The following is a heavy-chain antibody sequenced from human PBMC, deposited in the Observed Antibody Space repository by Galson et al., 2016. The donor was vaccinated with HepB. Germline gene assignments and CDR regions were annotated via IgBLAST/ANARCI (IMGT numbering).Heavy chain of an antibody. V-gene: IGHV3-48*02. CDR1: GFSFSDYN. CDR2: ISGSGAAT. D-gene: IGHD4-23*01. CDR3: ARHWGRWSNDY. Sequence: SLRLSCAASGFSFSDYNMNWVRQAPGKGLEWISYISGSGAATYYAGSVKGRFTISRDNVKNSLDLQMNSLRDEDTAVYYCARHWGRWSNDYWGQGTPVTVSS. J-gene: IGHJ4*02.